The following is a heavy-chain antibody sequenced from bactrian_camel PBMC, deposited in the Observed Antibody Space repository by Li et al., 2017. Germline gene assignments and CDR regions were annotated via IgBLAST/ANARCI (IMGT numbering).Heavy chain of an antibody. D-gene: IGHD5*01. V-gene: IGHV3S40*01. CDR1: GFTFSSYG. Sequence: DVQLVESGGGLVQPGGSLRLSCAASGFTFSSYGMNWVRQAPGKEREGVAAIYTGSGSTYFVDSVKGRFTISQDNAKNTVYLQLNSLKTEDMAMYYCAVETRFTGSYTSTNLSITTGARGPRSPSP. CDR2: IYTGSGST. J-gene: IGHJ4*01. CDR3: AVETRFTGSYTSTNLSITT.